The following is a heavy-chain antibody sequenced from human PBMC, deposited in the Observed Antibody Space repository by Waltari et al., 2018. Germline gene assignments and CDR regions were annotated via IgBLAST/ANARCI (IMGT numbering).Heavy chain of an antibody. J-gene: IGHJ6*03. CDR1: GGSISSGSYY. CDR2: IYTSGST. CDR3: ARDRSEFQADYYYYMDV. D-gene: IGHD3-10*01. V-gene: IGHV4-61*02. Sequence: QVQLQESGPGLVKPSQTLSLTCTVSGGSISSGSYYWSWIRQPAGKGLEWIGRIYTSGSTNYNPSLKSRVTISVDTSKNQFSLKLSSVTAADTAVYYCARDRSEFQADYYYYMDVWGKGTTVIVSS.